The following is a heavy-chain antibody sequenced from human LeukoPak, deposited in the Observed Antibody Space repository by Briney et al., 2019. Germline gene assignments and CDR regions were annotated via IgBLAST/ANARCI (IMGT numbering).Heavy chain of an antibody. CDR1: GYTLTELS. D-gene: IGHD1-26*01. CDR3: ATLFKQQWELPH. Sequence: GASVKVSCKVSGYTLTELSMHWVRQAPGKGLEWMGGFDPEDGETIYAQKFQGRVTMTEDTSTDTAYMELSSLRSEDTAVYYCATLFKQQWELPHWGQGTLVTVSS. J-gene: IGHJ4*02. CDR2: FDPEDGET. V-gene: IGHV1-24*01.